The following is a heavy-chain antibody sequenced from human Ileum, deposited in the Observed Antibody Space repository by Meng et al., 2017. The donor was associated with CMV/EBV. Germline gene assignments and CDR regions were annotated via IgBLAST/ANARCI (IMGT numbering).Heavy chain of an antibody. D-gene: IGHD1-14*01. Sequence: GESLKISCATSGITFSDYALSWVRQAPGKGLEWVSSINARGSTTYYADSVKGRLTISRDNSNNTMYVQMNSLRVEDTAVYFCVKTTRSPYSWGQGTLVTVSS. V-gene: IGHV3-23*01. CDR1: GITFSDYA. CDR3: VKTTRSPYS. J-gene: IGHJ4*02. CDR2: INARGSTT.